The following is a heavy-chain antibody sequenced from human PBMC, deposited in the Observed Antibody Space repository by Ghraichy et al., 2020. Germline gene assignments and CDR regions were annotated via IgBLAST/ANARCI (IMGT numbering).Heavy chain of an antibody. CDR3: AKDIRQGVHSHDH. V-gene: IGHV3-21*01. CDR2: ISRDSVYT. J-gene: IGHJ4*02. D-gene: IGHD2-21*01. Sequence: LSLTCAASGFTFSGYSMNWFRRAPGKGLEWVSSISRDSVYTYQADSVKGRFTISRDNAKDSVYLQMNSLRVEDTAVYYCAKDIRQGVHSHDHWGQGTLVTVSS. CDR1: GFTFSGYS.